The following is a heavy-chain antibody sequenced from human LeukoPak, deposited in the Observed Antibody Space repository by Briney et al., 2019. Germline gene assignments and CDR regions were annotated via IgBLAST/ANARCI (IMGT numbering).Heavy chain of an antibody. CDR1: GDSISSGDYY. V-gene: IGHV4-61*02. J-gene: IGHJ6*03. Sequence: KPSETLSLTCTVSGDSISSGDYYWSWIRQPAGKGLEWIGRISSSGSTNYNPSLKSRVTISVDTSKNQFSLKLSSVTAADTAVYYCARALVPPYYYYYMDVWGKGTTVTVSS. CDR3: ARALVPPYYYYYMDV. CDR2: ISSSGST.